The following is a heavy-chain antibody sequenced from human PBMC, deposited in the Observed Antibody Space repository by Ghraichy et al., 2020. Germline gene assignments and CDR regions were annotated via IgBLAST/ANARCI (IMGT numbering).Heavy chain of an antibody. CDR1: GFTFSSYG. Sequence: GWSLRLSCAASGFTFSSYGMHWVRQAPGTGLEWVAVIWSDGSNTYYADSVKVRFTISRDNSKNTLSLQMNSLRAEDTAVYYCAREQWLVYFDYWGQGTLVTVSS. J-gene: IGHJ4*02. V-gene: IGHV3-33*01. CDR3: AREQWLVYFDY. CDR2: IWSDGSNT. D-gene: IGHD6-19*01.